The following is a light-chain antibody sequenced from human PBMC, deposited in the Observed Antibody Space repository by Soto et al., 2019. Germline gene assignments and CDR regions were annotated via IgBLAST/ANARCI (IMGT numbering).Light chain of an antibody. Sequence: QSALTQPASVSGSPGQSITISCTGTSSDIGGYNYISWYQQLPGKAPKFIIYDVRNRPSGVSNRFSGSRSGNTASLTISGLPAEDEADYYCSSYTSSSTVIFGGGTKLTVL. CDR2: DVR. V-gene: IGLV2-14*01. CDR3: SSYTSSSTVI. CDR1: SSDIGGYNY. J-gene: IGLJ2*01.